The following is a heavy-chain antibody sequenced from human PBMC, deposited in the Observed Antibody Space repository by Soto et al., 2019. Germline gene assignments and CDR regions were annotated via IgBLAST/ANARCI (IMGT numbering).Heavy chain of an antibody. V-gene: IGHV1-46*01. J-gene: IGHJ4*02. D-gene: IGHD2-8*01. CDR3: ARGVLRGYCTNGVCSIFDY. CDR1: GYTFTSYY. CDR2: INPSGGST. Sequence: QVQLVQSGAEVKKPGASVKVSCKASGYTFTSYYMHWVRQAPGQGLEWMGIINPSGGSTSYAQKFQGRVTTTRDTSTSTVYMELSSLRSEDTAVYYCARGVLRGYCTNGVCSIFDYWGQGTLVTVSS.